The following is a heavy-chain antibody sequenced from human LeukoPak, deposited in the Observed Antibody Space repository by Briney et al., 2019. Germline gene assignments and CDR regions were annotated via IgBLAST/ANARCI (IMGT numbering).Heavy chain of an antibody. D-gene: IGHD1-7*01. V-gene: IGHV1-2*02. CDR1: GYTFTAFY. Sequence: ASVKVSFKASGYTFTAFYMHWVRQAPGQGLEWMGWINPSTGATNYAQKFQGRVTMTRDTSITTAYMEVRRLRSDDTAMYYCARTLRTLTGTTQGWFDPWGQGTLVTVSS. J-gene: IGHJ5*02. CDR2: INPSTGAT. CDR3: ARTLRTLTGTTQGWFDP.